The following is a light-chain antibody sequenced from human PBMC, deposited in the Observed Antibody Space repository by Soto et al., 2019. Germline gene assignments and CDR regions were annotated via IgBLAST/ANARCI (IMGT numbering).Light chain of an antibody. Sequence: QSVLTQPPSVSGAPGQRVTISCTGSSSNIGAGYDVHWYQQLPGTAPKLLIYGNSNRPSGVPDRFSGSRSGTSASLAITGLQAEDEADYYCHSYDSSLSGWVFGGGTKLTFL. J-gene: IGLJ3*02. CDR2: GNS. CDR1: SSNIGAGYD. CDR3: HSYDSSLSGWV. V-gene: IGLV1-40*01.